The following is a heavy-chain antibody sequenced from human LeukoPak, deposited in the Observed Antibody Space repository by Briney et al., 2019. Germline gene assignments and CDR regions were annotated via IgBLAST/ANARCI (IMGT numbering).Heavy chain of an antibody. CDR1: GGSVSSTIYH. Sequence: PSETLSLTCTVSGGSVSSTIYHWGWIRQPPGKGLEWIGNINSSGSTYYNPSLKSRVTISVETSKNQFSLKVNSVTAADTAVYYCARLAGDYYYGMDVWGQGTTVSVSS. V-gene: IGHV4-39*01. D-gene: IGHD6-19*01. J-gene: IGHJ6*02. CDR3: ARLAGDYYYGMDV. CDR2: INSSGST.